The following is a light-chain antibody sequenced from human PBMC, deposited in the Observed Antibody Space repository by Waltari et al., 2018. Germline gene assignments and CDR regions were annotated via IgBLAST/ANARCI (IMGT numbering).Light chain of an antibody. CDR3: QSYDSSLSGVV. V-gene: IGLV1-40*01. J-gene: IGLJ2*01. CDR1: SSNIGACYA. CDR2: GNS. Sequence: QSVLTQPPSVSGAPGQRVTISCTGSSSNIGACYAVHWYQQLPGTAPKPLIYGNSNRPSGVPDRFSGSKSGTSASLAITGLQAEDEADYYCQSYDSSLSGVVFGGGTKLTVL.